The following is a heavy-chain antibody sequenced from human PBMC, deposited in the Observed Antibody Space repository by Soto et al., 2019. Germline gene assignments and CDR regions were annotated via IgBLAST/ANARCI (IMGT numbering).Heavy chain of an antibody. Sequence: PSETLSLICAVFGGSISSGGYSWSWIRQPPGKGLEWIGYIYHSGSTYYNPSLKSRVTISVDRSKNQFSLKLSSVTAADTAVYYCARGYYYDSSGSPYYFDYWGQGTLVTVSS. CDR1: GGSISSGGYS. CDR3: ARGYYYDSSGSPYYFDY. J-gene: IGHJ4*02. D-gene: IGHD3-22*01. V-gene: IGHV4-30-2*01. CDR2: IYHSGST.